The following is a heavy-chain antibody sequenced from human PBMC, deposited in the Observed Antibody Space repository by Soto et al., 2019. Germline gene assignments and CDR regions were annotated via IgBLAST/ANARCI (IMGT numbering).Heavy chain of an antibody. Sequence: QVQLQESGPGLVKPSETLSLTCTVSGGSVNSGSYYWSWIRQPPGKGLEWIGYIYYSGSTNYNPSLKSRVTRSIDSSKNQFSLKLSSVTAADTAVYYCASNDYGDFIAFDIWGQGTMVTVSS. CDR3: ASNDYGDFIAFDI. CDR1: GGSVNSGSYY. V-gene: IGHV4-61*01. D-gene: IGHD4-17*01. J-gene: IGHJ3*02. CDR2: IYYSGST.